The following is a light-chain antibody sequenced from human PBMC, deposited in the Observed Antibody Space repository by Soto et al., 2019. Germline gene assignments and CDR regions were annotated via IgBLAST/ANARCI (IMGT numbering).Light chain of an antibody. CDR2: DGS. CDR3: LQHQTSSRT. V-gene: IGKV1-5*01. CDR1: QSINTW. J-gene: IGKJ1*01. Sequence: DIQMTQSPSTVSASVGDRITITCRASQSINTWLAWYRQRPGEAPQLLIYDGSTLAMGVPSRFSGSGSGTDFTLSLTRPHPDDLPTFYCLQHQTSSRTFGQGTKVE.